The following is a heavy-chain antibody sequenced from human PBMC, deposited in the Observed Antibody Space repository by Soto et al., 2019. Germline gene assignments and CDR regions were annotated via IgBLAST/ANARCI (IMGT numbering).Heavy chain of an antibody. D-gene: IGHD3-10*01. CDR3: AREWSTSGDLDY. CDR2: ISYDGSIK. Sequence: QVQLVESGGGVVQPGRSLRLSCAASGFTFSSHSIQWVRQAPGKGLEWVAVISYDGSIKYYADSVKGRFTISRDNSKNTEYRQMNSRRAEDTAVFYCAREWSTSGDLDYWGQGTLVIVSS. V-gene: IGHV3-30-3*01. CDR1: GFTFSSHS. J-gene: IGHJ4*02.